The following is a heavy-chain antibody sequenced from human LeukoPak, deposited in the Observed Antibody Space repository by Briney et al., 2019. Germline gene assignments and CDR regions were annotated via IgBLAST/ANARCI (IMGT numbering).Heavy chain of an antibody. CDR2: IIPIFGTA. V-gene: IGHV1-69*13. D-gene: IGHD1-1*01. CDR3: ASLSPGTTPS. CDR1: GGTFSSYA. Sequence: GASVKVSCKGSGGTFSSYAISWVRQAPGQGLEWMGGIIPIFGTANYAQKFQGRVTITAGESTSTAYMELSSLRSEDTAVYYCASLSPGTTPSWGQGTLVTVSS. J-gene: IGHJ5*02.